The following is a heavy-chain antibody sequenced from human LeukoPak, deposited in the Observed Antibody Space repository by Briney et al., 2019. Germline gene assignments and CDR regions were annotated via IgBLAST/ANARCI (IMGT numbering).Heavy chain of an antibody. Sequence: SRTLSLTCAVSGGSIGSTNWWSWVRQPPGRGLEWIGEIYHSRGTNYTPSLKSRVTTSIDRSKNQFSLKLSSVTAADTAVYYCALIPRGIAVPGTDLWGQGTLVTVSS. J-gene: IGHJ5*02. D-gene: IGHD6-19*01. V-gene: IGHV4-4*02. CDR2: IYHSRGT. CDR3: ALIPRGIAVPGTDL. CDR1: GGSIGSTNW.